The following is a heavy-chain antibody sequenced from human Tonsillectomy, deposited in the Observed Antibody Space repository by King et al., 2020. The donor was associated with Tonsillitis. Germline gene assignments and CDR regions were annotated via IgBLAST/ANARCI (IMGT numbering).Heavy chain of an antibody. J-gene: IGHJ5*02. CDR2: INPSGGPT. CDR1: GYTFTRYY. Sequence: QLVQSGAEVKKPGASVKVSCKASGYTFTRYYVHWVRQAPGQGLEWMGLINPSGGPTTYAQRFQGRVTMTRDTSTSTVYMELSSLRSEDTAVYYCAREDSYDILTGYMKNNWFDPWGQGTQVTVSS. D-gene: IGHD3-9*01. V-gene: IGHV1-46*01. CDR3: AREDSYDILTGYMKNNWFDP.